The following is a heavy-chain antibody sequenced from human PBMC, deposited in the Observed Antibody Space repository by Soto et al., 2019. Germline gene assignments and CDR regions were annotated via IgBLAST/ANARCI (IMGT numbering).Heavy chain of an antibody. V-gene: IGHV4-30-4*01. CDR2: IYDGGTT. Sequence: QVQLQESGPRLVSPSQTLSLTCTVSGGSISSAAYCWSWIRQSPDKGLEWIGHIYDGGTTYSSPSRRGRVTISAYTSETQFSLKLNSVSAADTAVYYCARGPSGDKVDYWGQGIQLTVSS. CDR1: GGSISSAAYC. CDR3: ARGPSGDKVDY. J-gene: IGHJ4*02. D-gene: IGHD7-27*01.